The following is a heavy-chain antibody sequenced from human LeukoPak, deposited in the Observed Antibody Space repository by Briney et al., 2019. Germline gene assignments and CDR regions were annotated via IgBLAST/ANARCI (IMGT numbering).Heavy chain of an antibody. V-gene: IGHV1-8*03. CDR2: MNPNSGNT. Sequence: GASVKVSCKASGYTFTSYDINWVRQATGQGLEWMGWMNPNSGNTGYAQKFQGRVTITRNTSIGTAYMELSSLRSEDTAVYYCARGNDGLYYYYYMDVWGKGTTVTVSS. CDR1: GYTFTSYD. D-gene: IGHD1-1*01. CDR3: ARGNDGLYYYYYMDV. J-gene: IGHJ6*03.